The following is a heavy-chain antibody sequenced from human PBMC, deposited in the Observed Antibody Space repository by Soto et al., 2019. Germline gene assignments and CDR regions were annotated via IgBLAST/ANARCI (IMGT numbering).Heavy chain of an antibody. V-gene: IGHV4-59*01. J-gene: IGHJ3*02. Sequence: PSETLSLTCTVSGGSISSYYWSWIRQPPGKGLEWIGYIYYSGSTNYNPSLKSRVTISVDTSKNQFSLKLSSVTAADTAVYYCARDVYYYDSSGYTRGYAFDIWGQGTMVTVSS. D-gene: IGHD3-22*01. CDR1: GGSISSYY. CDR2: IYYSGST. CDR3: ARDVYYYDSSGYTRGYAFDI.